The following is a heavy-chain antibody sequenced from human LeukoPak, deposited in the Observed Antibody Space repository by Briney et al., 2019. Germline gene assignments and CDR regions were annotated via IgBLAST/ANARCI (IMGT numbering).Heavy chain of an antibody. Sequence: SETLSLTCSVSGGPISSHYWSWIRQPPGKGLEWIGYIHYSGSTDYNPSLKSRVTISVDTSRKQFSLNLNSVTAADTAVYFCARHYYDSSGYPNYFHYWGQGTLVSVSS. CDR3: ARHYYDSSGYPNYFHY. J-gene: IGHJ4*02. CDR2: IHYSGST. CDR1: GGPISSHY. D-gene: IGHD3-22*01. V-gene: IGHV4-59*08.